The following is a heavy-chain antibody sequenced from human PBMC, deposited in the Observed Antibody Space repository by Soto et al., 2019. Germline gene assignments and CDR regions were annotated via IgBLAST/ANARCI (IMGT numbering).Heavy chain of an antibody. CDR3: AKSTGSI. CDR2: ISYDGSNK. J-gene: IGHJ4*02. V-gene: IGHV3-30*18. Sequence: QVQLVESGGGVVQPGRSLRLSCAASGFTFSSYGMHWVRQAPGKGLEWVAVISYDGSNKYYADSVKGRFTISRDNSKNPLYLQTNSLRAGDTAVYYCAKSTGSIWGQGTLVIVSS. CDR1: GFTFSSYG.